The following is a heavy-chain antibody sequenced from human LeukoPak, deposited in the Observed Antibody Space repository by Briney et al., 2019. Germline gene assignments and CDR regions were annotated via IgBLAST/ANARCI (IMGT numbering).Heavy chain of an antibody. V-gene: IGHV3-21*01. CDR2: ISSSSSYI. CDR3: ARAAHYDILTGYFDY. D-gene: IGHD3-9*01. J-gene: IGHJ4*02. CDR1: GFTFSSYS. Sequence: GGSLRLSRAASGFTFSSYSMNWVRQAPGKGLEWVSSISSSSSYIYYADSVKGRFTISRDNAKNSLYLQMNSLRAEDTAVYYCARAAHYDILTGYFDYWGQGTLVTVSS.